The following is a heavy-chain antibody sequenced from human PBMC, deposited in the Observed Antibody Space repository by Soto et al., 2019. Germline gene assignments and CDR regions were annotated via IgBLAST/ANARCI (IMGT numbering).Heavy chain of an antibody. CDR1: GFPFDDYA. J-gene: IGHJ4*02. CDR3: AKGTTTRWELAYSGYDGHFDY. V-gene: IGHV3-9*01. D-gene: IGHD5-12*01. CDR2: ISWNSGSI. Sequence: GGSLRLSCAASGFPFDDYAMHWVRPAPGKGLEWVSGISWNSGSIGYADSVKGRFTISRDNAKNSLYLQMNSLRAEDTALYYCAKGTTTRWELAYSGYDGHFDYWGQGTLVTVSS.